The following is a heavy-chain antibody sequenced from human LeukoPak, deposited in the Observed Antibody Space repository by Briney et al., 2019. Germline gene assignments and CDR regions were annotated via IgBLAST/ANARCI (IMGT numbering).Heavy chain of an antibody. D-gene: IGHD4-17*01. CDR1: GFNLSAYS. V-gene: IGHV3-48*01. CDR2: ISRSSDAI. CDR3: ARGDSDHYITLDY. J-gene: IGHJ4*02. Sequence: GSLRLSCAASGFNLSAYSMNWVRQAPGKGLEWVSYISRSSDAIYDADSVKGRFTISRDNAKNLLFLQMNSLGVEGTALYYCARGDSDHYITLDYWGQGTLVTVSS.